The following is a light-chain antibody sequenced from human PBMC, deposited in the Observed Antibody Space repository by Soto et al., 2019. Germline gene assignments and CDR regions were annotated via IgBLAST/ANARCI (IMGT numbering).Light chain of an antibody. CDR2: GAS. CDR1: QSVSSRY. Sequence: EIVLTQSPNTLSLSPGERVTLSCRASQSVSSRYLTWYQQKPGQAPRLLIYGASSRATGIPDRFSGSGSGTDFTLTISRLEPEDFAVYYCQQYGGSPLYTFGQGTKLEIK. CDR3: QQYGGSPLYT. V-gene: IGKV3-20*01. J-gene: IGKJ2*01.